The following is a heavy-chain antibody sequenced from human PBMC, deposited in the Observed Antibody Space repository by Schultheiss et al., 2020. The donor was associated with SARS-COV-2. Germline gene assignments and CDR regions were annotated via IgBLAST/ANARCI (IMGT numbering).Heavy chain of an antibody. CDR2: IYYSGST. V-gene: IGHV4-59*12. J-gene: IGHJ6*02. Sequence: GSLRLSCTVSGGSISSYYWSWIRQPPGKGLEWIGYIYYSGSTNYNPSLKSRVTISVDKSKNQFSLQLNSVTPEDTAVYYCARVGSVAYGGMDVWGQGTTVTVSS. CDR3: ARVGSVAYGGMDV. CDR1: GGSISSYY. D-gene: IGHD5/OR15-5a*01.